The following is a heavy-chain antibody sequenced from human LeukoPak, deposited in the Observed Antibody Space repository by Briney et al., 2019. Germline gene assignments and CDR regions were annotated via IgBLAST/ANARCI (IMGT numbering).Heavy chain of an antibody. CDR3: ARSVVVTAIPDY. CDR1: GFTVSSNY. V-gene: IGHV3-53*01. Sequence: GGSLRLSWAASGFTVSSNYMSWVRQAPGKGLEWVSVIYSGGSTYYADSVKGRFTISRDNSKNTLYLQMNSLRAEDTAVYYCARSVVVTAIPDYWGQGTLVTVSS. D-gene: IGHD2-21*02. CDR2: IYSGGST. J-gene: IGHJ4*02.